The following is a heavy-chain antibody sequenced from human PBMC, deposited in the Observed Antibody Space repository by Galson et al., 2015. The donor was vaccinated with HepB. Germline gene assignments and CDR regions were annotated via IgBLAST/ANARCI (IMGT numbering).Heavy chain of an antibody. CDR3: ARQKYYHILTVYYIGPFDI. J-gene: IGHJ3*02. CDR1: GGSISSYY. V-gene: IGHV4-59*01. CDR2: IFYSGST. Sequence: LSLTCTVSGGSISSYYWSWIRQPPGKGLEWIGYIFYSGSTHYNPSLKSRLTMSLDTSKNYFSLKLSSVTAADTAVYYCARQKYYHILTVYYIGPFDIWGQGTMVTVSS. D-gene: IGHD3-9*01.